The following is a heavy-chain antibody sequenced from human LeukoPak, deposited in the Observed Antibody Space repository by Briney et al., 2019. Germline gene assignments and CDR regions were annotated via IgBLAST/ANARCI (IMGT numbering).Heavy chain of an antibody. CDR3: ARVRIEAAGRGLDY. CDR2: VSPYSGDT. J-gene: IGHJ4*02. V-gene: IGHV1-2*02. D-gene: IGHD6-13*01. CDR1: GYTFTGHY. Sequence: ASVKVSCKASGYTFTGHYMHWVRQAPGQGLEGMGWVSPYSGDTNYAQNFEGGVTMTRDTSISTVYMELSRLTSDDTAVYFCARVRIEAAGRGLDYWGQGTPVTVSS.